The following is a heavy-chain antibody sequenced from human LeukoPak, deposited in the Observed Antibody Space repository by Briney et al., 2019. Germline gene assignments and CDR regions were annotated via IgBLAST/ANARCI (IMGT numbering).Heavy chain of an antibody. J-gene: IGHJ4*02. Sequence: GGSLRLSCSASGFAFSAYAMRWVRQAPGKGLQYVSAISPTGDSTYYADSVKGRFSISRDNSKNTLYLQVSSLRPEDTAVYYCVPKGTEGYWGQGTLVTVSS. CDR2: ISPTGDST. CDR1: GFAFSAYA. V-gene: IGHV3-64D*06. CDR3: VPKGTEGY.